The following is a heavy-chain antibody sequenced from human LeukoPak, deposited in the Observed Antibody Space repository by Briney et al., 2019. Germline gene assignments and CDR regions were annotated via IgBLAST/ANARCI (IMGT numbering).Heavy chain of an antibody. CDR2: IGTAGDI. CDR1: GFTFSSYD. D-gene: IGHD6-25*01. CDR3: ARDRGRYSMDV. J-gene: IGHJ6*03. Sequence: GGSLRLSCAASGFTFSSYDMHWVRQATGKGLEWVSGIGTAGDIYYSGSVKGRFTISRENAKSSLYLQMKSLRAGDTAVYYCARDRGRYSMDVWGKGTTVTISS. V-gene: IGHV3-13*01.